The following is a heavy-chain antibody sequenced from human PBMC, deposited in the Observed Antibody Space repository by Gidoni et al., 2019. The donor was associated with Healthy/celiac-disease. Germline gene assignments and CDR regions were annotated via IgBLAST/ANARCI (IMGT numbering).Heavy chain of an antibody. D-gene: IGHD2-15*01. Sequence: EVQLVESGGGLVQPGGSLILSCAASGFTVSSNYLSWVRQAPGKGLEWVSVIYSGGSTYYADSVKGRFTISRDNSKNTLYLQMNSLRAEDTAVYYCARAITPGGGMDVWGQGTTVTVSS. V-gene: IGHV3-66*02. CDR1: GFTVSSNY. CDR2: IYSGGST. CDR3: ARAITPGGGMDV. J-gene: IGHJ6*02.